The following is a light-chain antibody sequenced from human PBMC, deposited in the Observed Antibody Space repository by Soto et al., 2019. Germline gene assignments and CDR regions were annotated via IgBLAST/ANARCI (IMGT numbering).Light chain of an antibody. CDR2: DAS. CDR3: HQYYRTPRT. V-gene: IGKV3-20*01. J-gene: IGKJ1*01. Sequence: EIGLTQSPGTLSLSPGXRATLFCRANQTLNLNYLAWYQQKPGQAPRLLIYDASTRATGTPDRFSGTGSATDFTLIISRLEPEDFAVYYCHQYYRTPRTFGQGTKVDSK. CDR1: QTLNLNY.